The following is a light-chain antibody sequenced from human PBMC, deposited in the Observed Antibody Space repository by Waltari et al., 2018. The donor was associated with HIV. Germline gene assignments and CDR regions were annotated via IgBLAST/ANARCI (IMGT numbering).Light chain of an antibody. J-gene: IGKJ3*01. V-gene: IGKV3-15*01. CDR1: QSVSSN. CDR3: QQYNNWPPLFT. Sequence: EIVMTQSPATLFVSPGERVTLSCRASQSVSSNLAWYQQKPGQAPRLLIYGASTRATGIPARFSGSGSGTEFTLTISSLQSEDFAVYYCQQYNNWPPLFTFGPGTKVDIK. CDR2: GAS.